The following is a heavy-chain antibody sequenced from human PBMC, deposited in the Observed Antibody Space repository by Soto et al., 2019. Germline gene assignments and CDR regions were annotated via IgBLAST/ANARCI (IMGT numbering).Heavy chain of an antibody. CDR3: ARELAVAGYYYYGMDV. Sequence: SPTLSLTCAISGDSVSSNSAAWNWIRQSPSRGLEWLGRTYYRSKWYNDYAVSVKSRITINPDTSKNQFSLQLNSVTPEDTAVYYCARELAVAGYYYYGMDVWGQGTTVTVSS. J-gene: IGHJ6*02. CDR1: GDSVSSNSAA. V-gene: IGHV6-1*01. D-gene: IGHD6-19*01. CDR2: TYYRSKWYN.